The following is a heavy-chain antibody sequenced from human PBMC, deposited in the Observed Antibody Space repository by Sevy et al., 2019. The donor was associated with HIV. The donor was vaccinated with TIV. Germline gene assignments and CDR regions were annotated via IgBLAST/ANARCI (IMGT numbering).Heavy chain of an antibody. Sequence: GGSLRLSCAASGFTFSSYAMSWVRQAPGKGLEWVSAISGSGGSTYYADSVKGRFTISRDNSKNTLYLQMNSLRAEDTAVYYCAKQQRAAADPYYYGMDVWGQGTTVTVSS. CDR2: ISGSGGST. V-gene: IGHV3-23*01. CDR3: AKQQRAAADPYYYGMDV. CDR1: GFTFSSYA. D-gene: IGHD6-13*01. J-gene: IGHJ6*02.